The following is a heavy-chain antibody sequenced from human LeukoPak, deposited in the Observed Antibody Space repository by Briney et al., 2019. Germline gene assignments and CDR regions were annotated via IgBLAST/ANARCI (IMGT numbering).Heavy chain of an antibody. CDR1: GYTFTGYY. J-gene: IGHJ2*01. CDR2: INPNSGGT. CDR3: ARDRGSYYVDWYFDL. D-gene: IGHD1-26*01. V-gene: IGHV1-2*02. Sequence: ASVKVSCKASGYTFTGYYMHWVRQAPGQGLEWMGWINPNSGGTNYAQKFQGRVTMTRDTSISTAYMELSRLGSDDTAVYYCARDRGSYYVDWYFDLWGRGTLVTVSS.